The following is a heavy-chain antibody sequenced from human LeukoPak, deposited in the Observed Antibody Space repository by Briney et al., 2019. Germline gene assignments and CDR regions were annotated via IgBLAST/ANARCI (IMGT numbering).Heavy chain of an antibody. Sequence: ASVKVSCKASGYTFTSYAMHWVRQAPGQRLEWTGWINAGNGNTKYSQKFQGRVTITRDTSASTAYMELSSLRSEDTAVYYCARPYYYDSSGYYIDFQHWGQGTLVTVSS. CDR1: GYTFTSYA. D-gene: IGHD3-22*01. CDR2: INAGNGNT. V-gene: IGHV1-3*01. J-gene: IGHJ1*01. CDR3: ARPYYYDSSGYYIDFQH.